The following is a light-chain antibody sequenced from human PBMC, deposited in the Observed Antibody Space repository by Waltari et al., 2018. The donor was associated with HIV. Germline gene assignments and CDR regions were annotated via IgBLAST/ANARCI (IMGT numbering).Light chain of an antibody. CDR1: QSVSKNY. Sequence: IVLTQSPGTLSLSPGERATLSCRASQSVSKNYLAWYQQKSGQAPRLLIYGASSRATGIADRFSGSGSGTDFTLTISRLEPEDFAVYYCQQYGSSPCTFGPGTKVDVK. V-gene: IGKV3-20*01. J-gene: IGKJ3*01. CDR2: GAS. CDR3: QQYGSSPCT.